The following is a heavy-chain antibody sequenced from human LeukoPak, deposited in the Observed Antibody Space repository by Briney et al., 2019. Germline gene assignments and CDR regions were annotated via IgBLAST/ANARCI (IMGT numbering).Heavy chain of an antibody. V-gene: IGHV1-69*13. J-gene: IGHJ4*02. D-gene: IGHD2-15*01. CDR2: IIPIFGTA. Sequence: SVKVSCKASGGTFSSYAISWVRQAPGQGLEWMGGIIPIFGTANFAQKFQGRVTITADESTSTAYMELSSLRSEDTAVYYCARGRSINSGGSWGGYWGQGTLVTVSS. CDR3: ARGRSINSGGSWGGY. CDR1: GGTFSSYA.